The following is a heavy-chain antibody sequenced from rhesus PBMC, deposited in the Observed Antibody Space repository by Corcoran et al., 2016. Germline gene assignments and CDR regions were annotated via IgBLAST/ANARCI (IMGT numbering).Heavy chain of an antibody. CDR2: IYGNGSST. V-gene: IGHV4-169*02. CDR3: ARDEVSRGYFDY. CDR1: GGSISSSY. J-gene: IGHJ4*01. Sequence: QLQLQESGPGLVKPSETLSVTCAVSGGSISSSYWSWIRQAPGKGLEWIGYIYGNGSSTNYNPSLKSRVTLSVDTSKNQLSLKLSSVTTADTAVYYCARDEVSRGYFDYWGQGVLVTVSS.